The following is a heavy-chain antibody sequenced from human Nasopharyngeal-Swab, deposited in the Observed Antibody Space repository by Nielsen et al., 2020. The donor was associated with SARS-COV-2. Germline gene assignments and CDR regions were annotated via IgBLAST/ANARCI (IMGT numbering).Heavy chain of an antibody. J-gene: IGHJ6*02. V-gene: IGHV3-48*02. CDR3: AREPYYDFWSGYFVIGGMDV. CDR2: ISSSSSTI. Sequence: GESLKISCAASGFTFSSYSMNWVRQAPGKGLEWVSYISSSSSTIYYADSVKGRFTISSDNAKNSLYLQMNSLRDEDTAVYYCAREPYYDFWSGYFVIGGMDVWGQGTTVTVSS. D-gene: IGHD3-3*01. CDR1: GFTFSSYS.